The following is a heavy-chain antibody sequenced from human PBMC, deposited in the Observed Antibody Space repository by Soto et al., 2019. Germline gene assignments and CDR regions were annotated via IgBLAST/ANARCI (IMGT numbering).Heavy chain of an antibody. CDR3: ARGDEMTAVTIFEY. Sequence: QVQLEQSGAKVKRPGSSVNVSCTASGGAFGRYSVSWVRQAPGQGLEWIGGVIPAFNTSNYALTFQGRVTITADESTTTVFMELRSLRSEDTALYFCARGDEMTAVTIFEYWGQGTLITVSS. J-gene: IGHJ4*02. CDR2: VIPAFNTS. CDR1: GGAFGRYS. D-gene: IGHD4-17*01. V-gene: IGHV1-69*01.